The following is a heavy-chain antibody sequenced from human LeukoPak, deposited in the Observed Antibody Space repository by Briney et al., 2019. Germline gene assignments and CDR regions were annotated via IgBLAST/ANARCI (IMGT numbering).Heavy chain of an antibody. Sequence: SETLSLTCTVSGYSISSGYYWGWIRQPPGKGLEWIGSIYHSGSTYYNPSLKSRVTISVDTSKNQFSLKLSSVTAADTAVYYCARYLSSYYDILTYYFDYWGQGTLVTVSS. CDR1: GYSISSGYY. CDR2: IYHSGST. D-gene: IGHD3-9*01. V-gene: IGHV4-38-2*02. CDR3: ARYLSSYYDILTYYFDY. J-gene: IGHJ4*02.